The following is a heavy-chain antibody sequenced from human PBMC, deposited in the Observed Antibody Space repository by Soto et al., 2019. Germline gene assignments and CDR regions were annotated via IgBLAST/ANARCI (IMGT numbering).Heavy chain of an antibody. CDR3: AGGIVLVPAALARVYYYYGMDV. D-gene: IGHD2-2*01. CDR1: GYTFTSYG. J-gene: IGHJ6*02. Sequence: QVQLVQSGAEVKKPGASVKVSCKASGYTFTSYGISWVRQAPGQGLDGIGWISAYNGNTNYAQKLQVRVTMTTETSTSTASVELRSLRPDDTAVYYCAGGIVLVPAALARVYYYYGMDVWGQGTTVTVSS. CDR2: ISAYNGNT. V-gene: IGHV1-18*01.